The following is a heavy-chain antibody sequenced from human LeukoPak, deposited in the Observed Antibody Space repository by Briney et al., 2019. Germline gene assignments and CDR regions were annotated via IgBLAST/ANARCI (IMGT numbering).Heavy chain of an antibody. J-gene: IGHJ4*02. CDR1: GYTFTSYG. CDR3: ARATYYYDSSGYYHPGYFDY. Sequence: GASVKVSCKASGYTFTSYGISWVRQAPGQGLEWMGWISAYNGNTNYAQKLQGRVNMTTDTSTSTAYMELRSLRSDDTAVYYCARATYYYDSSGYYHPGYFDYWGQGTLVTVSS. V-gene: IGHV1-18*01. D-gene: IGHD3-22*01. CDR2: ISAYNGNT.